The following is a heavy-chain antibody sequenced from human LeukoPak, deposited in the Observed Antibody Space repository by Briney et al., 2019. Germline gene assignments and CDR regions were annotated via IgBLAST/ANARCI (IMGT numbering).Heavy chain of an antibody. J-gene: IGHJ5*02. CDR1: GFTFSDYY. Sequence: GGSLRLSCAASGFTFSDYYMSWIRQAPGKGLEWVSYISSSGSTIYYADSVKGRFTISRDNAKNSLYLQMNSLRAEDTAVYYCARADRSSIMVRGNANWFDPWGQGTLVTVSS. CDR3: ARADRSSIMVRGNANWFDP. D-gene: IGHD3-10*01. V-gene: IGHV3-11*01. CDR2: ISSSGSTI.